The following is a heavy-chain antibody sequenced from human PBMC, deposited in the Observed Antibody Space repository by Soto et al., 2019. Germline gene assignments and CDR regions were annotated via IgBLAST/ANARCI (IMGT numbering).Heavy chain of an antibody. D-gene: IGHD5-12*01. V-gene: IGHV1-18*01. CDR2: ISAYNGKR. J-gene: IGHJ3*02. CDR1: GYPFTSYG. CDR3: ARGRIVASIHDAFEI. Sequence: QGQLLQSGDEVKTPGASVRLSCRASGYPFTSYGISWVSQAPGQGLEWVAGISAYNGKRDTAQKFRDRVAMTLDTATDTAHMDLGDLTSADTDVYYCARGRIVASIHDAFEIWGQGTKVTVSS.